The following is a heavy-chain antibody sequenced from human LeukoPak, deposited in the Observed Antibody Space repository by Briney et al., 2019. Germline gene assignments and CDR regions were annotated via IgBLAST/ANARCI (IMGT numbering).Heavy chain of an antibody. CDR3: ARDPYGYCSSTSCRS. Sequence: GGSLRLSCAASGFTFSSYWMSWVRQAPGKGLEWVANIKQDGSEKYYVDPVKGRFTISRDNAKNSLYLQMNSLRAEDTAVYYCARDPYGYCSSTSCRSWGQGTLVTVSS. CDR1: GFTFSSYW. D-gene: IGHD2-2*03. J-gene: IGHJ4*02. CDR2: IKQDGSEK. V-gene: IGHV3-7*01.